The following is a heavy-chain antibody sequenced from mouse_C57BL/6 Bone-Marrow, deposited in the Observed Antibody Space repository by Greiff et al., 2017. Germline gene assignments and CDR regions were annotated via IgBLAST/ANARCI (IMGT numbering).Heavy chain of an antibody. CDR3: AEGVYYGD. Sequence: EVHLVESGPVLVKPGASVKMSCKASGYTFTDYYMNWVKQSHGKSLEWIGVINPYHGGTSYNQKFKGKATLTVAKSSSTAYMKLNSLTSEDSAVYYGAEGVYYGDWGQGTSVTVSS. V-gene: IGHV1-19*01. J-gene: IGHJ4*01. D-gene: IGHD1-2*01. CDR1: GYTFTDYY. CDR2: INPYHGGT.